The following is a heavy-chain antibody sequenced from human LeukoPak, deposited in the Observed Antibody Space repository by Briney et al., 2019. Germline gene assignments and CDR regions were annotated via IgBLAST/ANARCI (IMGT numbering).Heavy chain of an antibody. V-gene: IGHV3-23*01. D-gene: IGHD3-10*01. J-gene: IGHJ3*02. Sequence: GSLRLSCAASGFRFSSYGMHWVRQAPGKGLEWVSAISGSGGSTYYADSVKGRFTISRDNSKNTLYLQMNSLRAEGTAVYYCAKDIIRGLVAYFDIWGQGTMVTVSS. CDR1: GFRFSSYG. CDR2: ISGSGGST. CDR3: AKDIIRGLVAYFDI.